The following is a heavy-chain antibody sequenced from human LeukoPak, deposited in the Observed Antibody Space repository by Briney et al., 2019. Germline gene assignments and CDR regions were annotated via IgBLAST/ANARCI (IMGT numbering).Heavy chain of an antibody. J-gene: IGHJ4*02. Sequence: GGSLRLPCAASGYTFSNYAMHWVRQAPGKGLEWVTVISYDGTNKYYADSVKGRFTISRDNSKNTLYLQMNSLRAEDTAVYYCARGGYDFWSGFDYWGQGTLVTVSS. V-gene: IGHV3-30*14. CDR2: ISYDGTNK. CDR3: ARGGYDFWSGFDY. CDR1: GYTFSNYA. D-gene: IGHD3-3*01.